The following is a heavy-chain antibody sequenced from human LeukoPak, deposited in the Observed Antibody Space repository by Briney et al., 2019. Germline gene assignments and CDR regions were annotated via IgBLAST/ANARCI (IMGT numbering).Heavy chain of an antibody. CDR3: AREDILTGFDY. CDR1: GFTVSSNY. J-gene: IGHJ4*02. Sequence: PGGSLRLSCAASGFTVSSNYMSWVRQARGKGLEWVSVIYSGGSPYYADSVKGRFTISRDNSKNTLYLQMNSLRAEDTAVYYCAREDILTGFDYWGQGTLVTVSS. V-gene: IGHV3-53*01. CDR2: IYSGGSP. D-gene: IGHD3-9*01.